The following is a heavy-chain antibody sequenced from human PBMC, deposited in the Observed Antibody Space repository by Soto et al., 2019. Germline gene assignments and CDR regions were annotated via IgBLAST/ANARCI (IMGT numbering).Heavy chain of an antibody. J-gene: IGHJ6*03. CDR1: GGSISSHY. V-gene: IGHV4-59*08. CDR3: ARPDNYFFYMDV. CDR2: IYYTGST. Sequence: QVQLQESGPGLVKPSETLSLTCNVSGGSISSHYWSWIRQPPGKGLEWIGYIYYTGSTNYNPSLKSRVPISVDTSNNQFSLRLRSVTAADTAVYYCARPDNYFFYMDVWGKGTTVTVSS.